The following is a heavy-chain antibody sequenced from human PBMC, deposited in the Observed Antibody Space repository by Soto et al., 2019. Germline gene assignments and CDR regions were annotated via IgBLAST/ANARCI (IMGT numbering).Heavy chain of an antibody. CDR1: GFTLRNSR. CDR3: ARDYYDSFFDY. Sequence: PGGSLRLSCAASGFTLRNSRMSWVRQAPGKGLEWVANIKQDGSDTYYVDSVKGRFTISRDNAKNSLYLQMNSLRAEDTAVYYCARDYYDSFFDYWGQGTLVTVSS. V-gene: IGHV3-7*01. J-gene: IGHJ4*02. CDR2: IKQDGSDT. D-gene: IGHD3-22*01.